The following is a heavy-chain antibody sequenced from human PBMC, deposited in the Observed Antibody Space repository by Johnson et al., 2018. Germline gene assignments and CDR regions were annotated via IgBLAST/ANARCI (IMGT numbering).Heavy chain of an antibody. V-gene: IGHV4-34*01. CDR2: INHSGST. Sequence: QVQLQQWGAGLLKPSETLSLTCAVYGGSFSGYYWGWIRQTPGKGLEWIGQINHSGSTRYNPSLKSRVTISLDVSGNQFSLQLSSVTAADTAVYSCARQTYSYFLSGEYRGGYYYMDVWDKGTTVTVSS. CDR3: ARQTYSYFLSGEYRGGYYYMDV. D-gene: IGHD3-3*01. CDR1: GGSFSGYY. J-gene: IGHJ6*03.